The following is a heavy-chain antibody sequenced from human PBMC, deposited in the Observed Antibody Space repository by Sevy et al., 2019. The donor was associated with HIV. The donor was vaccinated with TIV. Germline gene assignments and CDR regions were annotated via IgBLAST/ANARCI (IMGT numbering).Heavy chain of an antibody. CDR3: AKDPGKYSTPYYFDY. V-gene: IGHV3-23*01. CDR2: ISGSGGST. CDR1: GFTFSSYA. J-gene: IGHJ4*02. Sequence: GGSLRLSCAASGFTFSSYAMNWVRQAPGKGPEWVSAISGSGGSTFSADSVKGRFTISRDNSKNTLYLQMNSLRAEDTAVYYCAKDPGKYSTPYYFDYWGQGTLVTVSS. D-gene: IGHD6-6*01.